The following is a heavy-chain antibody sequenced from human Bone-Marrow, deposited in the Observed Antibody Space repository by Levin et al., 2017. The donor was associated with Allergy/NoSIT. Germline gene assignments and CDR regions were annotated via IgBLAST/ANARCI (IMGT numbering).Heavy chain of an antibody. CDR2: ISGSGDST. CDR1: GFSLNTYA. Sequence: GGSLRLSCVASGFSLNTYAMSWVRQAPGKGLEWVSVISGSGDSTSYADSVKGRFTISRDTSKSMVHLEMNGLRAEDTAIYYCAKEAVSARIPGYYFDSWGQGTQVTVSS. J-gene: IGHJ4*02. D-gene: IGHD2-21*01. CDR3: AKEAVSARIPGYYFDS. V-gene: IGHV3-23*01.